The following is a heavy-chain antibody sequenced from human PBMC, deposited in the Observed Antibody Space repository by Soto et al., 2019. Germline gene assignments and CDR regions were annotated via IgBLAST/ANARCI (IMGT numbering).Heavy chain of an antibody. J-gene: IGHJ4*02. V-gene: IGHV3-48*01. CDR1: GFTFSTHT. CDR2: ISSGSRTI. CDR3: ATGSGNGSGY. Sequence: EVQLVESGGSLVQPGGSLRLSCAASGFTFSTHTMNWVRQAPGKGLEWLSYISSGSRTIYYADSVMGRFTISRDNAQNSLYLQMHSLRAEETAVYYCATGSGNGSGYWGQGTLVTVSS. D-gene: IGHD3-10*01.